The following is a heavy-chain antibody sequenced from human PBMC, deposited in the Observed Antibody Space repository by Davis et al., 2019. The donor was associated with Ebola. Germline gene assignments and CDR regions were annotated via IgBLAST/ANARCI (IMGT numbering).Heavy chain of an antibody. Sequence: GESLKISCAASGFTFSNYAMSWVRQAPGKGLEWVSAISGSGDSTYYADSVKGRFTISRDNAKNSLYLQMNSLRAEDTAVYYCARDQGIAVAGTNDYWGQGTLVTVSS. CDR2: ISGSGDST. J-gene: IGHJ4*02. CDR1: GFTFSNYA. V-gene: IGHV3-23*01. D-gene: IGHD6-19*01. CDR3: ARDQGIAVAGTNDY.